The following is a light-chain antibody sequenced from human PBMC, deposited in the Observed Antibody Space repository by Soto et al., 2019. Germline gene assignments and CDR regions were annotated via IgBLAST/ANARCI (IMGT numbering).Light chain of an antibody. CDR2: EGT. CDR1: SSDVGAYNL. V-gene: IGLV2-14*01. Sequence: QSALAQPASVSGSPGQSITISCTGTSSDVGAYNLVSWYQHHPGRAPKLIIYEGTIRPSGVSNRFSGSKSGNTASLTISGLPAEDEADYYCSSNTPSAPYVFGSGTKFTVL. CDR3: SSNTPSAPYV. J-gene: IGLJ1*01.